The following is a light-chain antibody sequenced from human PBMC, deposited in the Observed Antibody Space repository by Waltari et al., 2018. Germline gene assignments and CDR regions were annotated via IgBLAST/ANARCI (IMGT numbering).Light chain of an antibody. CDR2: FND. V-gene: IGLV1-44*01. Sequence: QSVLTQPPSASGTPGQRVTISCSGSRSNIGKNTVNWYQQLPGTAPKLVIYFNDKRRSGGPDRVSGAKSGTSASLAISGLQSEDEADFHCAVWDDSLNGLIFGGGTKLTVL. CDR3: AVWDDSLNGLI. CDR1: RSNIGKNT. J-gene: IGLJ2*01.